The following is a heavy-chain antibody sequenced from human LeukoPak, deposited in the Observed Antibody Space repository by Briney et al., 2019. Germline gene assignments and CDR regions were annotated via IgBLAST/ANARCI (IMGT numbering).Heavy chain of an antibody. J-gene: IGHJ4*02. CDR3: ARHVNYYDSSGYYYFFDY. D-gene: IGHD3-22*01. V-gene: IGHV4-34*01. CDR1: GGSFSGYY. CDR2: INHSGST. Sequence: SETLSLTCAVYGGSFSGYYWSWVRQPPGKGLEWIGEINHSGSTNYNPSLKSRVTISVDTSKNQFSLRLSSVTAADTAVYYCARHVNYYDSSGYYYFFDYWGQGTLVTVSS.